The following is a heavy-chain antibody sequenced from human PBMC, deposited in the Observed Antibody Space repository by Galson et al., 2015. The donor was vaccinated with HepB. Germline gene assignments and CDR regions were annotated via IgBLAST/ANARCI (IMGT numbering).Heavy chain of an antibody. CDR3: AKDRGYALDY. CDR1: GFTFSSYG. D-gene: IGHD1-1*01. Sequence: SLRLSCAASGFTFSSYGMHWVRQAPGKGLEWVAVISYDGSNKYYADSVKGRFTISRDNSKNTLYPQMNSLRAEDTAVYYCAKDRGYALDYWGQGTLVTVSS. V-gene: IGHV3-30*18. CDR2: ISYDGSNK. J-gene: IGHJ4*02.